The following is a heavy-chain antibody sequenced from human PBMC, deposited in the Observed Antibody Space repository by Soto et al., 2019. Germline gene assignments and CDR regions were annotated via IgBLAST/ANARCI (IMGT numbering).Heavy chain of an antibody. V-gene: IGHV4-30-4*01. Sequence: SETLSLTCTVSCDSIRSGEQYWSWIRQPPGKGLEWIGYIYYSGSTYYNPSLKSRVTLSVDTSKNQFSLELTSVTAADTAVYFCARVDILTVYGRMDVWGQGTTVTVSS. CDR2: IYYSGST. D-gene: IGHD3-9*01. CDR1: CDSIRSGEQY. CDR3: ARVDILTVYGRMDV. J-gene: IGHJ6*02.